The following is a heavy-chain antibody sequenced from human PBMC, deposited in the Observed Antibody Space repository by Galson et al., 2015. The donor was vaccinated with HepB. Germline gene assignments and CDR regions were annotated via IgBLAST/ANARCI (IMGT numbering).Heavy chain of an antibody. D-gene: IGHD1-26*01. V-gene: IGHV4-59*08. Sequence: DTLSPTCTVSGGSISSSYWSWIRQPPGKGLGWIGYIYYSGSTNYNHSLKSRVTISVDTSKNQFSLKLRSVTAADTAVYYCASATVGAFFDYWGQGTLVTVSS. CDR1: GGSISSSY. J-gene: IGHJ4*02. CDR2: IYYSGST. CDR3: ASATVGAFFDY.